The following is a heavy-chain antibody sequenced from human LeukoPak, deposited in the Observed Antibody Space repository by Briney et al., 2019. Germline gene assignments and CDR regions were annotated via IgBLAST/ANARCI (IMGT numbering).Heavy chain of an antibody. V-gene: IGHV3-7*01. D-gene: IGHD3-3*01. J-gene: IGHJ4*02. Sequence: PGGSLRLSCAASGFTFSSYWLSWVRQAPGKGLEWVANIKQDGSEKYYVDSVKGRFTIPRDNAKNSLYLQMNSLRAEDTAVYYCARDYDFWSGYYNYWGQGTLVTVSS. CDR3: ARDYDFWSGYYNY. CDR1: GFTFSSYW. CDR2: IKQDGSEK.